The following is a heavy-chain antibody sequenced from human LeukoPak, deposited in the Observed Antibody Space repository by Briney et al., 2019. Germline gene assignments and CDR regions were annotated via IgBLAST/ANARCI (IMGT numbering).Heavy chain of an antibody. Sequence: GSLRLSCAASGFTFTNYAMSWVRQAPGKGLVWVSGINSDGGTTTYADSVKGRFTISRDNAKNSLYLQMNSLRAEDTAVYYCARAVGYSSGWYDDYFDYWGQGTLVTVSS. CDR2: INSDGGTT. J-gene: IGHJ4*02. CDR3: ARAVGYSSGWYDDYFDY. CDR1: GFTFTNYA. D-gene: IGHD6-19*01. V-gene: IGHV3-20*04.